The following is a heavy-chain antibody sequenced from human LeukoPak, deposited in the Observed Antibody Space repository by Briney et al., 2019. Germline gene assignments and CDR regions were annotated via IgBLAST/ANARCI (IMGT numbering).Heavy chain of an antibody. CDR2: IYYSGST. CDR1: GGSFSGYY. J-gene: IGHJ5*02. V-gene: IGHV4-59*01. Sequence: PSETLSLTCAVYGGSFSGYYWSWIRQPPGKGLEWIGYIYYSGSTNYNPSLKSRVTISVDTSKNQFSLKLSSVTAADTAVYYCARGCSAGTPHSWFDPWGQGTLVTVSS. CDR3: ARGCSAGTPHSWFDP. D-gene: IGHD6-13*01.